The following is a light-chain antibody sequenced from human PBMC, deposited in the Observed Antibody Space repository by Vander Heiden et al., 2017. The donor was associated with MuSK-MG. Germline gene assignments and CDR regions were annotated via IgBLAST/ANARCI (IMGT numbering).Light chain of an antibody. CDR1: QGIRSN. Sequence: DIQFTQSPSFLSASVGDRVTITCRASQGIRSNLVWYQQKPGKGPELLIYVASALQSGVPSRFSGSGYGTEFTLTIISLQPEDCATYYCQQAYDYPITFGQGTRVEIK. CDR3: QQAYDYPIT. J-gene: IGKJ5*01. CDR2: VAS. V-gene: IGKV1-9*01.